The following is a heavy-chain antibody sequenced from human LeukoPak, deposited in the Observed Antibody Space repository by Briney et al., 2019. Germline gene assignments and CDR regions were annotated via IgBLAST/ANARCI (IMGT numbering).Heavy chain of an antibody. Sequence: ASVKVSCKASGYTFTSNYMHWLRKAPDQGLEWRGIINPSGGSTSYAQKFQGRVTMTRDMSTSTVYMELSSLRSEDTAVYYCAREITGRWLQQYYFDYWGQGTLVTVSS. CDR3: AREITGRWLQQYYFDY. J-gene: IGHJ4*02. D-gene: IGHD5-24*01. CDR2: INPSGGST. V-gene: IGHV1-46*01. CDR1: GYTFTSNY.